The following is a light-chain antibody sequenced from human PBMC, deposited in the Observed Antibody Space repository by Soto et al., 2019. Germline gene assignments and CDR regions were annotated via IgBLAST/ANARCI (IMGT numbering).Light chain of an antibody. CDR1: QGIGSA. CDR3: QQFHNYPPLT. V-gene: IGKV1D-13*01. J-gene: IGKJ4*01. Sequence: AIQLTQSPSSLSASVGDRVTITCRASQGIGSALAWYQQKPGKAPKLLIYDASSLESGVPSRFSGSGSGTDFTLTISSLQPEDFATYYCQQFHNYPPLTFGGGTNVDIK. CDR2: DAS.